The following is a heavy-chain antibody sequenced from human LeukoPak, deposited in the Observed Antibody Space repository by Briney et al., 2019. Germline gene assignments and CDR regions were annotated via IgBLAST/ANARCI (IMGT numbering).Heavy chain of an antibody. CDR3: AKVQYPPGHIVTRAQLSYRSGYFDL. Sequence: GALRLSCAASGFTFSSYAMSWVRQAPGKGLEGGSAISCSGGSTYFPDSVKGRFTISRDNSKNTLYLQMNSLRAEDTAVYYCAKVQYPPGHIVTRAQLSYRSGYFDLWGRGTLVTVSS. D-gene: IGHD2/OR15-2a*01. J-gene: IGHJ2*01. V-gene: IGHV3-23*01. CDR2: ISCSGGST. CDR1: GFTFSSYA.